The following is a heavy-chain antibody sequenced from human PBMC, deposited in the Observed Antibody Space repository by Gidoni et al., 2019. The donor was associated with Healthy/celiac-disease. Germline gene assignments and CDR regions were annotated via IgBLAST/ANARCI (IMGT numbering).Heavy chain of an antibody. Sequence: QVQLVQSGAEVKKPGSSVKVSCKASGGTFSSYAISWVRQAPGQGLEWMGGIIPIFGTANYAQKFQGRVTITADESTSTAYRELSSLRSEDTAVYYCAGGASIAARPAPYGMDVWGQGTTVTVSS. CDR1: GGTFSSYA. CDR3: AGGASIAARPAPYGMDV. J-gene: IGHJ6*02. V-gene: IGHV1-69*01. CDR2: IIPIFGTA. D-gene: IGHD6-6*01.